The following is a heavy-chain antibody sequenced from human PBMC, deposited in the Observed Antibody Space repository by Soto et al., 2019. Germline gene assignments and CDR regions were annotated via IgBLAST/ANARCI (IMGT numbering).Heavy chain of an antibody. CDR3: ARSNCGGSCYYDAFDI. V-gene: IGHV1-2*04. D-gene: IGHD2-15*01. CDR2: INPNSGGT. Sequence: ASVKVSCKASGYTFTGYYMHWVRQAPGQGLEWMGWINPNSGGTNYAQKFQGWVTMTRDTSISTAYMELSRLRSDDTAVYYCARSNCGGSCYYDAFDIWGQGTMVTVSS. CDR1: GYTFTGYY. J-gene: IGHJ3*02.